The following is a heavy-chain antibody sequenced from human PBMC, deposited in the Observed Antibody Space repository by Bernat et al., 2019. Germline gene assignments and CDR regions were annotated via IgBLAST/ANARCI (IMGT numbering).Heavy chain of an antibody. CDR1: GGSISSSSYY. CDR3: ARHESFYCSSASGYAGGAWFDP. D-gene: IGHD2-2*01. J-gene: IGHJ5*02. Sequence: QLQLQEPGSGLVKPSETLSLTRTVSGGSISSSSYYWGWIRQPPGKGLEWIGSIYYSGSTYYNSALKSRGTKSVDTSKNQFSLKLSSVTAAETAVYYCARHESFYCSSASGYAGGAWFDPWGQGTLVTVSS. CDR2: IYYSGST. V-gene: IGHV4-39*01.